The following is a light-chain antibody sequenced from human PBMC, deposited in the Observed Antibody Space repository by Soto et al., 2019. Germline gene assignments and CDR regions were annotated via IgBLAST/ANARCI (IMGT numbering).Light chain of an antibody. Sequence: QSALTQPASVSASPGQSVTISCTGTSSDIGVYNYVSWYQQHPGKAPKLMIYDVTNRPSGVSNRFSGSKSGNTASLTITGLQAEDDADYDCSSYAGSGTFEIFGGGTKLTVL. CDR2: DVT. CDR1: SSDIGVYNY. J-gene: IGLJ2*01. CDR3: SSYAGSGTFEI. V-gene: IGLV2-14*01.